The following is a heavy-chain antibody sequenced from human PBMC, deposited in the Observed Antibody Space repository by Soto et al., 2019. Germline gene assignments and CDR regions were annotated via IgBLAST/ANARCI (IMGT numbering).Heavy chain of an antibody. D-gene: IGHD6-13*01. Sequence: QITLKESGPTLVKPTQTLTLTCTFSGFSLTSGVVGVGWIRQPPGEALEWLALIYWNDEHYYNPSLRNRLTITRDTSKNQAVLTMTNMDPVDTATYYCAHRLPGPSGYDVWGQGTTVTVSS. V-gene: IGHV2-5*01. CDR1: GFSLTSGVVG. CDR2: IYWNDEH. J-gene: IGHJ6*02. CDR3: AHRLPGPSGYDV.